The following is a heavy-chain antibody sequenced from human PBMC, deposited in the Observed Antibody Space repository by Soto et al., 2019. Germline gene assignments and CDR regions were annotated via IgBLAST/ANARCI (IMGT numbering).Heavy chain of an antibody. V-gene: IGHV1-69*12. CDR1: GGTFSSYA. CDR3: ARRLGELLGSYYYGMDV. Sequence: QVQLVQSGAEVKKPGSSVKVSCKASGGTFSSYAISWVRQAPGQGLEWMGGIIPIFGTANYAQKFQGRVTITAAESTSTAYMELSSLRPEDTAVYYCARRLGELLGSYYYGMDVWGQGTTVTVSS. D-gene: IGHD3-10*01. J-gene: IGHJ6*02. CDR2: IIPIFGTA.